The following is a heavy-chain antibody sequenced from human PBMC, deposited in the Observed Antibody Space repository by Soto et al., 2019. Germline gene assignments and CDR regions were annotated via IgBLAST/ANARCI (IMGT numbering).Heavy chain of an antibody. CDR2: FDPEDGET. J-gene: IGHJ4*02. CDR3: ATVGMIYGSGSYNPFDY. D-gene: IGHD3-10*01. V-gene: IGHV1-24*01. CDR1: GYTLTELS. Sequence: ASVKVSCKVSGYTLTELSMHWVRQAPGKGLEWMGGFDPEDGETIYAQKFQGRVTMTEDTSTDTAYMELSSLRSEDTAVYYCATVGMIYGSGSYNPFDYWGQGTLVTVSS.